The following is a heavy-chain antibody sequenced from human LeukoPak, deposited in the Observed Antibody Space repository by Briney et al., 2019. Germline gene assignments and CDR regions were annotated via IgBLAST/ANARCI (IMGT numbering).Heavy chain of an antibody. CDR3: ARRRHCSSTSCYAFDY. V-gene: IGHV4-39*07. CDR1: GGSISSSSYY. J-gene: IGHJ4*02. Sequence: SETLSLTCTVSGGSISSSSYYWGCIRQPPGKGLECIGSIYYSGSTYYNPSLKSRVTISVDTSKNQFSLKLSSVTAADTAVYYCARRRHCSSTSCYAFDYWGQGTLVTVSS. D-gene: IGHD2-2*01. CDR2: IYYSGST.